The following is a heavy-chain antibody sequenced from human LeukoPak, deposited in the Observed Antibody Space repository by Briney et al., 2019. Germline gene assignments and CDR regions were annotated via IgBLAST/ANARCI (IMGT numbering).Heavy chain of an antibody. CDR1: GGSISSGTYY. CDR3: ARSYPGGYCSSTSCHGDYFDY. D-gene: IGHD2-2*01. V-gene: IGHV4-31*03. Sequence: SETLSLTCTVSGGSISSGTYYWSWIRQHPGKGLEWIGYIYYSGSTYYNPSLKSRVTISAHTSKNQFSLKLSSVTAADTAVYFCARSYPGGYCSSTSCHGDYFDYWGQGTLVTVSS. J-gene: IGHJ4*02. CDR2: IYYSGST.